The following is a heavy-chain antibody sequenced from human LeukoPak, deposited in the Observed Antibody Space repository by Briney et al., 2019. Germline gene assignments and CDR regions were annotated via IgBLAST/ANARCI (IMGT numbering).Heavy chain of an antibody. Sequence: PSETLSLTCTVSGGSISSGGYYWSWIRQHPGKGLEWIGYIYYSGSTYYNPSLKSRVTISVDTSKNQFSLKLSSVTAADTAVYYCARDGYGDYGDGYWGQGTLVTVSS. CDR2: IYYSGST. V-gene: IGHV4-31*03. D-gene: IGHD4-17*01. J-gene: IGHJ4*02. CDR3: ARDGYGDYGDGY. CDR1: GGSISSGGYY.